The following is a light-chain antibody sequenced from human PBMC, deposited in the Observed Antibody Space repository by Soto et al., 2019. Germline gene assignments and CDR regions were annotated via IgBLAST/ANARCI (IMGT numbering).Light chain of an antibody. CDR1: QSVNNN. CDR3: QQLNNWPRT. CDR2: GAS. J-gene: IGKJ1*01. Sequence: EIVMTQSPATLSVSPGERATLSCRASQSVNNNLAWYQQKPGQAPRLLIYGASTRATGIPARFSGSGSGTEFTLTISSLQSEDFAVYYCQQLNNWPRTFGQGTKVE. V-gene: IGKV3-15*01.